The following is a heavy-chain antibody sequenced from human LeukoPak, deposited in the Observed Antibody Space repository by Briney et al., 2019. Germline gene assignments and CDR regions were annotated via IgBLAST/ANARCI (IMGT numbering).Heavy chain of an antibody. CDR2: INHSGSI. CDR1: GGSFSGYY. D-gene: IGHD6-19*01. Sequence: SETLSLTCAVYGGSFSGYYWSWIRQPPRKGLEWIGEINHSGSINYNPSLKSRVTISVDTSKNQFSLKLSSVTAADTAVYYCARVVGDSSGCDYWGQGTLVTVSS. CDR3: ARVVGDSSGCDY. J-gene: IGHJ4*02. V-gene: IGHV4-34*01.